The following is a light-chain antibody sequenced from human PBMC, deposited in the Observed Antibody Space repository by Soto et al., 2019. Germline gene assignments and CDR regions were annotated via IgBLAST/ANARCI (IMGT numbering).Light chain of an antibody. CDR1: QSVSSN. CDR3: HQYNNWPPYT. Sequence: EIVMTQSPAILSVSPGERATLSCRASQSVSSNLAWYQQKPGQAPRLLIYGASTRATGIPARFSGSGSGTEFSLTISSLQSQEFAAYYCHQYNNWPPYTFGQGTKLEIK. J-gene: IGKJ2*01. CDR2: GAS. V-gene: IGKV3-15*01.